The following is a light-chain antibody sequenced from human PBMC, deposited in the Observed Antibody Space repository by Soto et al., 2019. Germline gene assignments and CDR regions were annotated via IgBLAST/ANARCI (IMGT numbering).Light chain of an antibody. CDR1: QSVSSN. Sequence: EIAMTQSPATLSVAPGERATLSCRASQSVSSNLAWYQQKPGHAPRLLIYVASTKTTGIPARFSGSGSGTEFTLTISSLQSQDFAVYYCQHYNNWPWTFGQGTKVEIK. V-gene: IGKV3-15*01. CDR2: VAS. CDR3: QHYNNWPWT. J-gene: IGKJ1*01.